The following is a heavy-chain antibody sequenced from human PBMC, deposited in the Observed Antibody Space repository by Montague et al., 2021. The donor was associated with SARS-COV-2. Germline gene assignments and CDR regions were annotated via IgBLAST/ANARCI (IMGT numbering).Heavy chain of an antibody. V-gene: IGHV3-23*01. Sequence: SLRLSCAASGFTLSSYALTWVRQAPGQGLEWVPLIRGSGDTLEYSDSXXVHFTISRDNSKNTLYLQMNGLRVEDTAIYYCAKDLFDTNLADALDIWGQGTVATVSS. CDR3: AKDLFDTNLADALDI. J-gene: IGHJ3*02. D-gene: IGHD3-3*01. CDR1: GFTLSSYA. CDR2: IRGSGDTL.